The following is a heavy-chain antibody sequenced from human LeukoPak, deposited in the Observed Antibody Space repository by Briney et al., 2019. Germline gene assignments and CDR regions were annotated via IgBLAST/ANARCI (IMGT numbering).Heavy chain of an antibody. D-gene: IGHD5-18*01. CDR1: GFTVSGNY. J-gene: IGHJ4*02. V-gene: IGHV3-53*01. Sequence: PGGSLRLSCAASGFTVSGNYMSWVRQAPGKGLEWVSVIYSGGSTYYADSVKGRFTISRDNAKNSLYLQMNSLRAEDTAMYYCARGGTRGYSPSDYWGQGTLVTVSS. CDR3: ARGGTRGYSPSDY. CDR2: IYSGGST.